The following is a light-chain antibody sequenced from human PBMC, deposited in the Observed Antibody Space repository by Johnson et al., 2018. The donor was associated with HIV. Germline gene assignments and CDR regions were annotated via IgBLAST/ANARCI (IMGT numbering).Light chain of an antibody. CDR3: GTWDNGLITYV. CDR1: SSNIGNNY. J-gene: IGLJ1*01. CDR2: DNN. V-gene: IGLV1-51*01. Sequence: QSVLMQPPSVSAAPGQKVTISCSGSSSNIGNNYVSWYQQLPGTAPKLLIYDNNERPSGIPDRFSGSKSGTSATLGITGLQTGDEADYYCGTWDNGLITYVFGTGTKVTVL.